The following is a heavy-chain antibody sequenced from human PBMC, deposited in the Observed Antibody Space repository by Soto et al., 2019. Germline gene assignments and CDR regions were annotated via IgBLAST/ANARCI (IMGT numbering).Heavy chain of an antibody. Sequence: LKISCKGSGYSFTSYWIGWVRQMPGKGLEWMGIIYPGDSDTRYSPSFQGQVTISADKSISTAYLQWSSLKASDTAMYYCARIPSSGSYLDWFDPWGQGTLVTVSS. V-gene: IGHV5-51*01. J-gene: IGHJ5*02. CDR3: ARIPSSGSYLDWFDP. CDR2: IYPGDSDT. CDR1: GYSFTSYW. D-gene: IGHD1-26*01.